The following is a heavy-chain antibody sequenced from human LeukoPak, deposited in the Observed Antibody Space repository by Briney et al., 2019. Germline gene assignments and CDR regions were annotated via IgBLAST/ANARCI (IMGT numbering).Heavy chain of an antibody. CDR2: IYSGGST. CDR1: GFTVSSNY. Sequence: GGSLRLSCAASGFTVSSNYMSWVRLAPGKGLEWVSVIYSGGSTYYADSVKGRFTISRDNSKNTLYLQMNSLRAEDTAVYYCARDSPYCGGDCAYYYMDVWGKGTTVTVSS. CDR3: ARDSPYCGGDCAYYYMDV. V-gene: IGHV3-53*01. J-gene: IGHJ6*03. D-gene: IGHD2-21*02.